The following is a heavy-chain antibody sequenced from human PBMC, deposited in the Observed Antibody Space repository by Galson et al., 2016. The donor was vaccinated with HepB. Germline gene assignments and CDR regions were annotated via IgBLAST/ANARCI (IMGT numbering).Heavy chain of an antibody. CDR1: GFRFSSYT. V-gene: IGHV3-21*01. CDR2: ISRSSNKI. J-gene: IGHJ6*02. CDR3: ARDRGRDTLRTGSGNYYYYGMDV. D-gene: IGHD1-1*01. Sequence: SLRLSCAASGFRFSSYTMNWVRQAPATGLEWVSPISRSSNKIFYADSLKGRFTVSIDNAKNALFLQLSSLRGEDTALYFCARDRGRDTLRTGSGNYYYYGMDVWGRGTTVTVSS.